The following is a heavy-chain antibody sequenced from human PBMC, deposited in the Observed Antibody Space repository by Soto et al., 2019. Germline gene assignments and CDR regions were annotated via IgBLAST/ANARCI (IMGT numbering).Heavy chain of an antibody. D-gene: IGHD2-15*01. Sequence: SETLSLTCTVSGGSISSGDYYWMWIRQPPGKGLEWIGYIYYSGSTYYNPSLKSRVTISVDTSKNQFSLKLSSVTAADTAVYYCARDVGGGNSFDYWGQGTLVTVSS. CDR3: ARDVGGGNSFDY. CDR2: IYYSGST. CDR1: GGSISSGDYY. V-gene: IGHV4-30-4*01. J-gene: IGHJ4*02.